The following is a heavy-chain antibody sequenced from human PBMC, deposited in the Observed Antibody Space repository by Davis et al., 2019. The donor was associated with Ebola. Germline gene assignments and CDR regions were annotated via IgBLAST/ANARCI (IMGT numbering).Heavy chain of an antibody. V-gene: IGHV4-34*01. Sequence: GSLRLSCAVYGGFFSGYYWSWIRQPPGKGLEWIGEINHSGSTNYNPSLKSRVTISVDTSKNQFSLKLSSMTAADTADYYCARGELLDIWGQGTMVTVSS. CDR3: ARGELLDI. CDR1: GGFFSGYY. CDR2: INHSGST. D-gene: IGHD3-10*01. J-gene: IGHJ3*02.